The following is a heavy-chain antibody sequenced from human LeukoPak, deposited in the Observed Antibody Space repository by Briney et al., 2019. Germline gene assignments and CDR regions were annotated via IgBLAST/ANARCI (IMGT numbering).Heavy chain of an antibody. D-gene: IGHD4-17*01. V-gene: IGHV1-69*13. CDR2: IIPIFGTA. Sequence: GASVKVSCKASGYTFISYGISWVRQAPGQGLEWMGGIIPIFGTANYAQKFQGRVTITADESTSTAYMELSSLRSEDTAVYYCARGQAHDYGDYTPFDYWGQGTLVTVSS. CDR1: GYTFISYG. J-gene: IGHJ4*02. CDR3: ARGQAHDYGDYTPFDY.